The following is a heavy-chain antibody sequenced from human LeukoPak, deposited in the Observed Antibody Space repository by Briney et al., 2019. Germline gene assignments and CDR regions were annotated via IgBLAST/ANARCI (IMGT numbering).Heavy chain of an antibody. D-gene: IGHD6-19*01. CDR3: ARAMGIAVAGTGLGY. J-gene: IGHJ4*02. V-gene: IGHV3-7*01. Sequence: GGSLRLSCAASGFTSSSYWMSWVRQAPGKGLEWVANIKQDGSEKYYVDSVKGRFTISRDNAKNSLYLQMNSLRAEDTAVYYCARAMGIAVAGTGLGYWGQGTLVTVSS. CDR2: IKQDGSEK. CDR1: GFTSSSYW.